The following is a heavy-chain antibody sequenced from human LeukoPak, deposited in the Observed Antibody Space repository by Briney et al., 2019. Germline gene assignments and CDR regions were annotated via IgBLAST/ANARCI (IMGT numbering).Heavy chain of an antibody. CDR2: ISWNSGSI. D-gene: IGHD6-13*01. CDR1: GFTFDDYA. Sequence: GGSLRLSCAASGFTFDDYAMHWVRQAPGKGLEWVSGISWNSGSIGYADSVKGRFTISRDNAKNSLYLQTNSLRAEDTALYYCAKDRFQQLLGVHDYWGQGTLVTVSS. J-gene: IGHJ4*02. CDR3: AKDRFQQLLGVHDY. V-gene: IGHV3-9*01.